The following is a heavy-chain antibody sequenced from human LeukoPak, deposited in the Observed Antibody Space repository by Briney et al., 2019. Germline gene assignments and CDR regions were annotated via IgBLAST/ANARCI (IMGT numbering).Heavy chain of an antibody. V-gene: IGHV3-30*18. CDR3: AKDRDILTGYLDY. Sequence: GGSLRLSCAASGFTFSRYGMHWVRQAPGKGLEWVAVISYDGSNKYYVDSVKGRFTISKDNSKNTLYLRMNSLRAEDTAVYYCAKDRDILTGYLDYWGQGTLVTVSS. CDR1: GFTFSRYG. J-gene: IGHJ4*02. CDR2: ISYDGSNK. D-gene: IGHD3-9*01.